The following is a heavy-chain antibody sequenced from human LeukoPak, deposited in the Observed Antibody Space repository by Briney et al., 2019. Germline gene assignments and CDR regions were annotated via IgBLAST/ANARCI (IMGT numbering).Heavy chain of an antibody. D-gene: IGHD6-6*01. Sequence: GGSLRLSCAASGFTFSNSGMHWVRQAPGKGLEWVAVVSFGGTNKYYAGSVKGRFTISRDNSKNTLFLQMNSLRDEDTAVYYCARDRLWAFDIWGQGTVVTVSS. CDR1: GFTFSNSG. J-gene: IGHJ3*02. CDR2: VSFGGTNK. CDR3: ARDRLWAFDI. V-gene: IGHV3-30*03.